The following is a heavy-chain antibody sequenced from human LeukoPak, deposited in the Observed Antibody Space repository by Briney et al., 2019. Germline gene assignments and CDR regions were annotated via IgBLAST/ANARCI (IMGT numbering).Heavy chain of an antibody. J-gene: IGHJ5*02. V-gene: IGHV4-34*01. CDR2: INHSGST. D-gene: IGHD3-10*01. CDR1: GGSFSNYY. Sequence: SETLSLTCAVYGGSFSNYYWSWIRQPPGKGLEWIGEINHSGSTNYNPSLKSRVTISVDTSKNQFSLKLSSVTAADTAVYSCARGSVRGEFDPWGQGTLVTVSS. CDR3: ARGSVRGEFDP.